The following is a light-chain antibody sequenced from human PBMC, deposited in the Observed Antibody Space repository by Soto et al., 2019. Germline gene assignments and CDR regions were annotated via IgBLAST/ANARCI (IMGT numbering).Light chain of an antibody. Sequence: PSSLSASVGDRVTIACRASQSISSYLNWYQQKPGKAPKLLIYAASSLQSGVPSRFSGSGSGTDFTLTISSLQPEDFATYYCQQSYSTPQTFGQGTKVDIK. CDR3: QQSYSTPQT. V-gene: IGKV1-39*01. CDR2: AAS. CDR1: QSISSY. J-gene: IGKJ1*01.